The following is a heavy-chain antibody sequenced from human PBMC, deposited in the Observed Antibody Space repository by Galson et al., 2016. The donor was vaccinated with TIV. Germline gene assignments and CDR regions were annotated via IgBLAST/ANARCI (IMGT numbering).Heavy chain of an antibody. J-gene: IGHJ3*02. CDR3: ARVRRGNVGVVDATDAFDI. Sequence: SETLSLTCAVYGGSLSDYYWSWIRQPPGKGLEWIGGINHSGHTHHNPSLKSRVTISLDTSKNQFSLTLTSVTAADTALFYCARVRRGNVGVVDATDAFDIWDQGTMVTVSS. CDR1: GGSLSDYY. CDR2: INHSGHT. V-gene: IGHV4-34*01. D-gene: IGHD2-15*01.